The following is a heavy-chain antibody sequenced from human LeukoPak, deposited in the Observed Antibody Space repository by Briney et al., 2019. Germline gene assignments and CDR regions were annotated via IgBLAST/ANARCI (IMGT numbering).Heavy chain of an antibody. CDR1: GYTFTSHW. Sequence: GESLKISCQGSGYTFTSHWIGWVRQMPGKGLEWMGIIYPGDSDTKYSPSFRGQVTMSVDKSVSTAYLQWSSLKASDTAMYYCVRLATLTTTDYWGQGTLVTVSS. J-gene: IGHJ4*02. CDR2: IYPGDSDT. D-gene: IGHD2-15*01. CDR3: VRLATLTTTDY. V-gene: IGHV5-51*01.